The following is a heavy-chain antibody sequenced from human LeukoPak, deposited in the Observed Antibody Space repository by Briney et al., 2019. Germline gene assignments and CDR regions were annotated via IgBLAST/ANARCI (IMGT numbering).Heavy chain of an antibody. CDR2: IIPIFGTA. J-gene: IGHJ6*03. D-gene: IGHD4-17*01. Sequence: GASVKVSCKASGGTFSSYAISWVRQAPGQGLEWMGGIIPIFGTANYAQKFQGRVTITADESTSTAYMELSSLRAEDTAVYYCARTTVTTPFIGYMDVWGKGTTVTVSS. CDR1: GGTFSSYA. CDR3: ARTTVTTPFIGYMDV. V-gene: IGHV1-69*01.